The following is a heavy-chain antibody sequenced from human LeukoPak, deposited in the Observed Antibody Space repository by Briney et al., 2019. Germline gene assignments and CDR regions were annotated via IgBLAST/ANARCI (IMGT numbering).Heavy chain of an antibody. D-gene: IGHD6-19*01. V-gene: IGHV4-4*07. CDR3: ARAGVQWQRPRDYYYYYIDV. J-gene: IGHJ6*03. Sequence: PSETLSLTCTVSGDSISSYFWTWIRQPAGKGLEWIGRIYSSVSTNYNPSLQSRVTISVDKSRNQFSLKLRSVTAADTAVYYCARAGVQWQRPRDYYYYYIDVWGKGSTVTVSS. CDR2: IYSSVST. CDR1: GDSISSYF.